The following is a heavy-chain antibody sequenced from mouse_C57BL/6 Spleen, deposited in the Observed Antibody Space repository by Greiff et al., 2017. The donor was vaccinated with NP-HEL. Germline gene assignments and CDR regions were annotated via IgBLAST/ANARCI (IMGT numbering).Heavy chain of an antibody. CDR3: AISDSSGVWFAY. D-gene: IGHD3-2*02. V-gene: IGHV1-74*01. Sequence: QVQLKQPGAELVKPGASVKVSCKASGYTFTSYWMHWVKQRPGQGLEWIGRIHPSDSDTNYNQKFKGKATLTVDKSSSTAYMQLSSLTSEDSAVYYCAISDSSGVWFAYWGQGTLVTVSA. CDR1: GYTFTSYW. J-gene: IGHJ3*01. CDR2: IHPSDSDT.